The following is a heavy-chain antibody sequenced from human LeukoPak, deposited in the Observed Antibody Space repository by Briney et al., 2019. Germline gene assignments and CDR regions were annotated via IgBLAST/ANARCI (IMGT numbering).Heavy chain of an antibody. J-gene: IGHJ4*02. D-gene: IGHD1-26*01. V-gene: IGHV1-3*03. CDR2: INAGNGNT. CDR1: GYTFSSYA. CDR3: AREGAYIGGSYPFDY. Sequence: GASVKVSCKAPGYTFSSYAMHWVRQAPGQRLEWMGWINAGNGNTKLSHEFQGRVTITRDTSASTAYMELNSLRSEDMAVYYCAREGAYIGGSYPFDYWGQGTLVTVSS.